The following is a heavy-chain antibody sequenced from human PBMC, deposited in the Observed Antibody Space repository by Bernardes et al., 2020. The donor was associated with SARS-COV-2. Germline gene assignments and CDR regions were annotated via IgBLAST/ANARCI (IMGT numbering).Heavy chain of an antibody. Sequence: GGSLRLSCETSGITFGSYAMSWVRQAPGKGLEWVSAISGSGGSTYYADSVKGRFTISRDNSKNTLYLQMNSLRAEDTAVYYCAKREYYDFWSGPIDYWGQGTLVTVSS. CDR1: GITFGSYA. CDR2: ISGSGGST. D-gene: IGHD3-3*01. J-gene: IGHJ4*02. CDR3: AKREYYDFWSGPIDY. V-gene: IGHV3-23*01.